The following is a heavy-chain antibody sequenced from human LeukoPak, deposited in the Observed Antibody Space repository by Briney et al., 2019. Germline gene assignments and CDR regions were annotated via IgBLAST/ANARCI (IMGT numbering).Heavy chain of an antibody. CDR3: ARGPSTHSGSYDAFDI. CDR2: IYTSGST. V-gene: IGHV4-4*07. J-gene: IGHJ3*02. D-gene: IGHD1-26*01. Sequence: SETLSLTCTDSVGSINSYYWSWIRQPAGKGLEWIGRIYTSGSTNYNPSLKSRVTMSVDTSKNQFSLKLGSVTAADTAVYYCARGPSTHSGSYDAFDIWGQGTMVTVSS. CDR1: VGSINSYY.